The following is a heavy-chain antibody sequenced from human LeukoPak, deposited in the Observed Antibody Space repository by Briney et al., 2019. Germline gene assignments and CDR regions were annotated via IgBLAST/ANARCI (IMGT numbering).Heavy chain of an antibody. CDR3: AKLVQLERERYPVDY. V-gene: IGHV3-21*01. J-gene: IGHJ4*02. D-gene: IGHD1-1*01. CDR2: ISSSGSYI. Sequence: PGGSLRLSCAASRFTFSSYSMNWVRQAPGKGLEWVSSISSSGSYIYYADSVKGRFTISRDNAKNSLYLQMNSLRAEDTAVYYCAKLVQLERERYPVDYWGQGTLVTVSS. CDR1: RFTFSSYS.